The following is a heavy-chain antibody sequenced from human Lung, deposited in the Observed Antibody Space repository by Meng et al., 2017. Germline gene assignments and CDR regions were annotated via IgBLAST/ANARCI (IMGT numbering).Heavy chain of an antibody. CDR2: INRDGTKP. Sequence: EVQLVGSGGGLVKPGGSLSLSCAASGFTFTDHWMHWVRQGPGKGLVWVSRINRDGTKPTYADSVKGRFTISRDNAKNTLYLQMNNLRAEDTAFYYCTNDRLNHWGQGALVTVSS. D-gene: IGHD1-1*01. J-gene: IGHJ1*01. CDR3: TNDRLNH. V-gene: IGHV3-74*02. CDR1: GFTFTDHW.